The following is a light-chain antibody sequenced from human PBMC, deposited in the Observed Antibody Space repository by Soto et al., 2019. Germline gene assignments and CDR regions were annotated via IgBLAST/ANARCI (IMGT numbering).Light chain of an antibody. CDR2: WAS. V-gene: IGKV4-1*01. J-gene: IGKJ2*01. CDR1: QRVLYSSNNKNY. Sequence: DIVMTQSPDSLAVSLGERATINCKSSQRVLYSSNNKNYLAWYQQKPAQPPKLLIYWASTREPGVPDRFSGRETGIYFNVTISMMHSEDVAVYYCQKYYSTQYTFGQGTKQEIE. CDR3: QKYYSTQYT.